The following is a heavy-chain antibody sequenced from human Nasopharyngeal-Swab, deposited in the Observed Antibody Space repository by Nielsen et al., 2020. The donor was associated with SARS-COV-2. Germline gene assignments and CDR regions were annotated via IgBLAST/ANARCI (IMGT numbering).Heavy chain of an antibody. J-gene: IGHJ4*02. V-gene: IGHV1-18*01. CDR1: GYTFNTYR. D-gene: IGHD3-22*01. CDR3: ARGVRDSSGFYLDYFDY. CDR2: ISAYTGNT. Sequence: ASVKVSCKTSGYTFNTYRINWVRQAPGQGLEWMGWISAYTGNTEFAQKFQGRVTMTTDTSTSTAYMELRSLRSDTAVYYCARGVRDSSGFYLDYFDYWGQGTLVTVSS.